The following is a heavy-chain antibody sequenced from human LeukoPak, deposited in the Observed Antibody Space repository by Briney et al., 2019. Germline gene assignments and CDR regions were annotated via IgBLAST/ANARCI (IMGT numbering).Heavy chain of an antibody. CDR1: GGSIFSYY. Sequence: SETLSLTCTVSGGSIFSYYWNWIRQPPEKGLEWMGYIYPNGITNYSPSLRRRGSISIATSKNQISLRLTSVTAADTAIYYCARRAYYGSSGYSPTSGYFDLWGRGTLVTVSS. CDR3: ARRAYYGSSGYSPTSGYFDL. CDR2: IYPNGIT. V-gene: IGHV4-4*08. D-gene: IGHD3-22*01. J-gene: IGHJ2*01.